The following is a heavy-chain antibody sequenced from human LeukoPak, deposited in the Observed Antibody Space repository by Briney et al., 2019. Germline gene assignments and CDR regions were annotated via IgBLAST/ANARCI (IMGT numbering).Heavy chain of an antibody. CDR3: ARDHNYDILTPNWFDP. CDR1: GFTFSDYY. V-gene: IGHV3-11*01. D-gene: IGHD3-9*01. J-gene: IGHJ5*02. CDR2: ISSSGSTI. Sequence: PGGSLRLSCAASGFTFSDYYMSWIRQAPGKGLEWVSYISSSGSTIYYADSVKGRFTISRDNAKNSLYLQMNSLRAEDTAVYYCARDHNYDILTPNWFDPWGQGTLVTVSS.